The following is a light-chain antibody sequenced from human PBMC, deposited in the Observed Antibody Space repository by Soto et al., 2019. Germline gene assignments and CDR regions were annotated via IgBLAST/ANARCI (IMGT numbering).Light chain of an antibody. V-gene: IGKV3-11*01. CDR2: DSS. CDR3: QQRGNWPLYT. J-gene: IGKJ2*01. Sequence: EIVLTQSPATLSLSPGETATLSCRASQGLGTYLAWYQQKPGQAPRLLIYDSSRRAAGLPDRFSGSGSGTDFTLTIISLEPEDFTVYYCQQRGNWPLYTFGQGTKLE. CDR1: QGLGTY.